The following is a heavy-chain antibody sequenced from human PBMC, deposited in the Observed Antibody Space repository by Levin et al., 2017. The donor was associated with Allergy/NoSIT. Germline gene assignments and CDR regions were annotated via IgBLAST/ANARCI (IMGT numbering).Heavy chain of an antibody. CDR2: IRSKAYGGTT. Sequence: GESLKISCTASGFTFGDYAMSWFRQAPGKGLEWVGFIRSKAYGGTTEYAASVKGRFTISRDDSKSIAYLQMNSLKTEDTAVYYCTSKRQTKDIVVVVAAFYWGQGTLVTVSS. D-gene: IGHD2-15*01. V-gene: IGHV3-49*03. J-gene: IGHJ4*02. CDR1: GFTFGDYA. CDR3: TSKRQTKDIVVVVAAFY.